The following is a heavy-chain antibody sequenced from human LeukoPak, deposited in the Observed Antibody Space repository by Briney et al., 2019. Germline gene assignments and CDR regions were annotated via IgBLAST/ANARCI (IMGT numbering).Heavy chain of an antibody. J-gene: IGHJ4*02. V-gene: IGHV4-30-2*01. CDR3: ARARIAAAPRFDY. CDR2: IYHSGST. Sequence: SETLSLTCTVSGGSISSGGYYWSWIRQPPGKGLEWIGYIYHSGSTYYNPSLKSRVTISVDRSKNQFSLKLSSVTAADTAVYYCARARIAAAPRFDYWGQGTLVTVSS. D-gene: IGHD6-13*01. CDR1: GGSISSGGYY.